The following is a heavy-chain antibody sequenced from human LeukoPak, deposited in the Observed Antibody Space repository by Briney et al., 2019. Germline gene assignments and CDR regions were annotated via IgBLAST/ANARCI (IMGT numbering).Heavy chain of an antibody. V-gene: IGHV1-2*02. J-gene: IGHJ4*02. CDR2: INPNSGGT. CDR3: ARDFQNSKWYDGPGYYFDY. D-gene: IGHD2-15*01. Sequence: ASVKVSCKASGYTFSGYYMHWLRQAPGQGLEWMGWINPNSGGTNYAQKFQGRVTMTSEMSISTAYMELISLRSDDTAVYYCARDFQNSKWYDGPGYYFDYWGQGTQVTVSS. CDR1: GYTFSGYY.